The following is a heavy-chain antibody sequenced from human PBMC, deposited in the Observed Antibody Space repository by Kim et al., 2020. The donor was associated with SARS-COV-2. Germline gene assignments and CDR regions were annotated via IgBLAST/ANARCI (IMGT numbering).Heavy chain of an antibody. Sequence: ADSVKGRFTISRDNAKNSLYLQMNSLRAEDTAVYYCARIKNYYYYYGMDVWGQGTTVTVSS. J-gene: IGHJ6*02. CDR3: ARIKNYYYYYGMDV. V-gene: IGHV3-48*03.